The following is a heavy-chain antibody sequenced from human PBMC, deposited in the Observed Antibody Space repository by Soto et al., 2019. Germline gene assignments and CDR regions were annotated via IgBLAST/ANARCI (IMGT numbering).Heavy chain of an antibody. J-gene: IGHJ4*02. V-gene: IGHV1-69*12. D-gene: IGHD3-22*01. CDR3: ARSTYYYDSSGPQVGY. CDR1: GGTFSSYA. Sequence: QVQLVQSGAEVKKPGSSVKVSCKASGGTFSSYAISWVRQAPGQGLEWMGGIIPIFGTANYAQKFQGRVTLTADESTSRAHMELGSLRSEDTAVYYCARSTYYYDSSGPQVGYWGQGTLVTVSS. CDR2: IIPIFGTA.